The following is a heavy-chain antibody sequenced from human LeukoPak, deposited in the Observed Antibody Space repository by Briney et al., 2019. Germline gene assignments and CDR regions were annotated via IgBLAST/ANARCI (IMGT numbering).Heavy chain of an antibody. CDR1: GFTFSNFG. CDR2: IWADGNNE. CDR3: ARGHYDVLAASYKWTPDY. V-gene: IGHV3-33*01. J-gene: IGHJ4*02. Sequence: GTSLRLSCAPSGFTFSNFGMHWVRQAPGKGLEWMAVIWADGNNEYYADSVKGRFTTSRDNAKNSLSLQLNSLRVEDTAVYYCARGHYDVLAASYKWTPDYWGQGTLVTVSS. D-gene: IGHD3-9*01.